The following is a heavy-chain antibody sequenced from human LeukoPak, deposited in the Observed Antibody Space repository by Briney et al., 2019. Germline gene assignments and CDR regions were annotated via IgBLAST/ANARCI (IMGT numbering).Heavy chain of an antibody. V-gene: IGHV3-23*01. CDR1: GFTFSSYA. CDR3: AKSEYQLLSPFDY. CDR2: ISDSGGST. J-gene: IGHJ4*02. Sequence: GGSLSFSCAASGFTFSSYARSWVAQAQGKGLEWVSTISDSGGSTYYADSVKGRFTISRYNSKNTLYLQMNSLRAEDTAVYYCAKSEYQLLSPFDYWGQGTLVTVSS. D-gene: IGHD2-2*01.